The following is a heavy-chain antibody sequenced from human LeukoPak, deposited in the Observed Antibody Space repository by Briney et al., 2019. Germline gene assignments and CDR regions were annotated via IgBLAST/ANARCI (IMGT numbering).Heavy chain of an antibody. D-gene: IGHD3-22*01. Sequence: GSLRLSCAASGFTFSSYAMSWVRQPPGKGLEWIGYIYYSGSTNYNPSLKSRVTISVDTSKNQFSLKLSSVTAADTAVYYCAREGGSGYFYWGQGTLVTVSS. V-gene: IGHV4-59*01. CDR3: AREGGSGYFY. CDR1: GFTFSSYA. J-gene: IGHJ4*02. CDR2: IYYSGST.